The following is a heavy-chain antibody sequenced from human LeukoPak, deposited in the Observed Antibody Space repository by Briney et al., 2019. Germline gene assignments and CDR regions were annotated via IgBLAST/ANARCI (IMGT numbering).Heavy chain of an antibody. D-gene: IGHD5-18*01. Sequence: PGGSLRLSCVASGFTFTNHEMNWVRQAPGKGLEWVSYITTSGSTIYYADSVKGRFTISRDNAKNSLYVQMNSLRAEDTAVYYCVRDRDKAYLRADSWGQGTLVTVSS. V-gene: IGHV3-48*03. CDR2: ITTSGSTI. J-gene: IGHJ5*01. CDR1: GFTFTNHE. CDR3: VRDRDKAYLRADS.